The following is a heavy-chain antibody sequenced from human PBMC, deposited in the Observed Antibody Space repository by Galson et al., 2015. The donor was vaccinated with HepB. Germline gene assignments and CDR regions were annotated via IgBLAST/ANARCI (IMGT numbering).Heavy chain of an antibody. J-gene: IGHJ6*02. CDR2: INPSGGST. CDR1: GYTFVNYY. D-gene: IGHD2-15*01. CDR3: ARGLIPGYCSGGSCYSDVRYYYYGMDV. Sequence: SVKVSCKASGYTFVNYYIHWVRQAPGQGLEWMGIINPSGGSTGYAQKFQGRATMTRDRSTNTVYMELTSLRSEDRAMYYCARGLIPGYCSGGSCYSDVRYYYYGMDVWGQGTTVTVSS. V-gene: IGHV1-46*03.